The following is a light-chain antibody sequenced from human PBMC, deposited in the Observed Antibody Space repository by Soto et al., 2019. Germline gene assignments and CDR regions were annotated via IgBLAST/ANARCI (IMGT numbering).Light chain of an antibody. CDR2: GNS. CDR3: LSYDISPSGSRV. CDR1: SSNIGAGYD. V-gene: IGLV1-40*01. Sequence: QSVLTQAPSVSGAPGQRVTISCTGSSSNIGAGYDVHWYQQLPGTAPKLLIYGNSNRPSGVPDRFSGSKSGTSASLAITGLQAEDEADYYCLSYDISPSGSRVFGGGTKLTVL. J-gene: IGLJ3*02.